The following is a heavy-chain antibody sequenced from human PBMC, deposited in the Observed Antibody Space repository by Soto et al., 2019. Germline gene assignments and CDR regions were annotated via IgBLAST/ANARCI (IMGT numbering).Heavy chain of an antibody. D-gene: IGHD2-2*01. J-gene: IGHJ6*02. V-gene: IGHV1-46*01. CDR3: ARGISTTRYYYYYGMDV. CDR2: INPSGGIT. CDR1: GYTLTSYH. Sequence: ASVNVSCKASGYTLTSYHLHRVRHAPGQGPEWMGIINPSGGITNDAQKFQDRVTMTSDTSTSTVYMELSSLRSEDTAVYYCARGISTTRYYYYYGMDVWGQGTTVTVSS.